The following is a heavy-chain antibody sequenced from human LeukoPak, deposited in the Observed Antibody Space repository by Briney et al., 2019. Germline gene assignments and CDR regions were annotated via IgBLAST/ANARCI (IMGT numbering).Heavy chain of an antibody. D-gene: IGHD3-16*02. J-gene: IGHJ4*02. CDR1: GFTFSSYG. CDR3: AKDGGRYRFDF. CDR2: IRNDETEI. V-gene: IGHV3-30*02. Sequence: GGSLRLSCAASGFTFSSYGMHWVRQAPGRGLEWVSFIRNDETEIHYADFAKGRFTISRDRSKNSVYLQMNSLRPDDTALYYCAKDGGRYRFDFWGQGTMVTVSS.